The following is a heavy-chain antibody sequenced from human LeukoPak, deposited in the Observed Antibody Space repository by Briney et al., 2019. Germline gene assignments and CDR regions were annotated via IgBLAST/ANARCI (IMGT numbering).Heavy chain of an antibody. CDR2: IYHSGST. J-gene: IGHJ4*02. Sequence: PSETLSLTCTVSGYSISSGYYWGWIRQPPGKGLEWIGSIYHSGSTYYNLSLKSRVTISVDTSKNQFSLKLSSVTAADTAVYYCARASETYYYDSSGYYAFDYWGQGTLVTVSS. V-gene: IGHV4-38-2*02. CDR1: GYSISSGYY. CDR3: ARASETYYYDSSGYYAFDY. D-gene: IGHD3-22*01.